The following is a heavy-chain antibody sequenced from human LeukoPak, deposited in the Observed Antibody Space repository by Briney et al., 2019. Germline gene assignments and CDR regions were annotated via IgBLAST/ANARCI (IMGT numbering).Heavy chain of an antibody. CDR2: INPNSGGT. CDR3: ASYPPTGFGVVTRKYYFDY. D-gene: IGHD3-3*01. J-gene: IGHJ4*02. CDR1: GYTFTGYY. Sequence: ASVKVSCKASGYTFTGYYMHWVRQAPGQGLEWMGWINPNSGGTNYAQKFQGRVTMTRDTSISTAYMELSRLRSDDTAVYYCASYPPTGFGVVTRKYYFDYWGQGTLVTVSS. V-gene: IGHV1-2*02.